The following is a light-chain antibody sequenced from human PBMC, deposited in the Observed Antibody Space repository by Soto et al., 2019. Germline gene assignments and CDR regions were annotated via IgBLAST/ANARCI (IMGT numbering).Light chain of an antibody. J-gene: IGKJ1*01. V-gene: IGKV1-5*01. Sequence: DLQMTQSPSTLSASVGDRVTITCRASQSISTWLAWYQQKPGKAPKLLIYDAYSLGSGVPSRFSGSGSGTEFTLTISSLQPDDFATYYCQQYSTYWTFGQGTKVDI. CDR2: DAY. CDR3: QQYSTYWT. CDR1: QSISTW.